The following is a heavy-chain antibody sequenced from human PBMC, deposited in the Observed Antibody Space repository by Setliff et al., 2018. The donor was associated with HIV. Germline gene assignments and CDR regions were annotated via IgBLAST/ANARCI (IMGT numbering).Heavy chain of an antibody. CDR1: GDSVSSNSAA. Sequence: SQTLSLTCAISGDSVSSNSAAWNWIRQSPSRGLEWLGRTYYKSKWYNDYAVSVKSRITINPDTSKNQFSLQLSSVTPEDTAVYYCASGAVAATGHYYYYMDVWGKGTTVTVSS. CDR2: TYYKSKWYN. D-gene: IGHD6-19*01. V-gene: IGHV6-1*01. J-gene: IGHJ6*03. CDR3: ASGAVAATGHYYYYMDV.